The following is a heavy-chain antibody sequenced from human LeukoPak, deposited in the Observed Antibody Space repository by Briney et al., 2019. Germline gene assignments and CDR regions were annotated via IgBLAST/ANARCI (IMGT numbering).Heavy chain of an antibody. CDR3: ARRRSIYNYYYYYMDV. CDR2: INHSGST. Sequence: SETLSLTCAVYGGSFSGYYWSWIRQPPGKGLEWIGEINHSGSTNYNPSLKSRVTISVDTSKNQFSLKLSSVTAADTAVYYCARRRSIYNYYYYYMDVWGKGTTVTVSS. CDR1: GGSFSGYY. J-gene: IGHJ6*03. V-gene: IGHV4-34*01. D-gene: IGHD2-2*01.